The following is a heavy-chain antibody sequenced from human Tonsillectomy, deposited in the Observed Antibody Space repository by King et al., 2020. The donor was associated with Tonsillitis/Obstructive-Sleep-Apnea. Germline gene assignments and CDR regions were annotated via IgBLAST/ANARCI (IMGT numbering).Heavy chain of an antibody. V-gene: IGHV4-34*01. CDR2: INHSGST. D-gene: IGHD3-16*02. CDR1: GGSFRDYY. J-gene: IGHJ4*02. Sequence: VQLQQWGAGLLKPSETLSLTCAVYGGSFRDYYWSWIRQPPGEGLEWIGEINHSGSTNYNPSLKRRVTISVDTSKNQFSLKLSSVTAADTAVYYCARADYILGSYRCIDYWGQGTLVTVSS. CDR3: ARADYILGSYRCIDY.